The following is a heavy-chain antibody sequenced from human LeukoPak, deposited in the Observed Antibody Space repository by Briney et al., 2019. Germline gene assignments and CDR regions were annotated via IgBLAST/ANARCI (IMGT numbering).Heavy chain of an antibody. CDR2: IYYSGST. Sequence: SETLSLTCTVSGGSISSYYWSWIRQPPGKGLEWIGYIYYSGSTNYNPSLKSRVTISVDTSKNQFSPKLSSVTAADTAVYYCARANYILTGYWYYFDYWGQGTLVTVSS. V-gene: IGHV4-59*01. CDR1: GGSISSYY. CDR3: ARANYILTGYWYYFDY. J-gene: IGHJ4*02. D-gene: IGHD3-9*01.